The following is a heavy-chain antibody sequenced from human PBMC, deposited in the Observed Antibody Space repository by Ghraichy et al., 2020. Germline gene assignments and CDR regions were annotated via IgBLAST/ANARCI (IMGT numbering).Heavy chain of an antibody. CDR3: ARVGYSSGWGDAFDI. CDR1: GDSISRGTYY. J-gene: IGHJ3*02. CDR2: ISFSGST. D-gene: IGHD6-19*01. V-gene: IGHV4-61*02. Sequence: SETLSLTCSVSGDSISRGTYYWSWIRQPAGKGLEWIGRISFSGSTNYNPSFKSRVTMSVDSSKNQFSLKLNFVTAADTAVYYCARVGYSSGWGDAFDIWGQGTTVTVS.